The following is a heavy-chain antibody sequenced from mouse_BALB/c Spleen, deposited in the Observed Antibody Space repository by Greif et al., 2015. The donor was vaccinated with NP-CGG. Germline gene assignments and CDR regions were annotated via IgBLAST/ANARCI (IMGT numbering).Heavy chain of an antibody. V-gene: IGHV1-82*01. Sequence: VQLQQSGPELVKPGASVKISCKASGYAFSSSWMNWVKQRPGQGLEWIGRIYPGDGDTNYNGKFKGKATLTADKSSSTAYMQLSSLTSVDSAVYFCARDYNGDFDYWGQGTTLTVSS. CDR1: GYAFSSSW. CDR2: IYPGDGDT. D-gene: IGHD1-1*01. CDR3: ARDYNGDFDY. J-gene: IGHJ2*01.